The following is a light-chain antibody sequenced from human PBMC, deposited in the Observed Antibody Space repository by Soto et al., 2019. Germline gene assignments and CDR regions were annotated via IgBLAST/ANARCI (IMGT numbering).Light chain of an antibody. Sequence: QSVLTQPPSASGTPGQRVTISCSGSSSNIGSNAVHWYQQLPGTAPKLLIYSNNQRPPGVPDRFSGSKSGTSASLAISGLQSEDEADYYCAAWDDSLSGHVVFGGGTKVTVL. CDR2: SNN. J-gene: IGLJ2*01. CDR1: SSNIGSNA. V-gene: IGLV1-44*01. CDR3: AAWDDSLSGHVV.